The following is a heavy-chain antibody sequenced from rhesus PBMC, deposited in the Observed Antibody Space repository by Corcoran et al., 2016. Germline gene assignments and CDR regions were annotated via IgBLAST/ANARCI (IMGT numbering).Heavy chain of an antibody. CDR3: ARVGESGYRQLDY. V-gene: IGHV4-106*01. CDR2: IYGSGGGT. D-gene: IGHD3-28*01. Sequence: QVQLQESGPGLVKPSETLSLTCAVSAGSISDDSYWSWTCPPPGMGLEWIGYIYGSGGGTNYNPSLKNRVTISIDTSKNQFSLKLSSVTAADTAVYYCARVGESGYRQLDYWGQGVLVTVSS. J-gene: IGHJ4*01. CDR1: AGSISDDSY.